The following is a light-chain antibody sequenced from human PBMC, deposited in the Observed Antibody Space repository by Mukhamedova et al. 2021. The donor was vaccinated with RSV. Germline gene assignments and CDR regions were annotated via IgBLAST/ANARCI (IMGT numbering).Light chain of an antibody. Sequence: WYQRRVHGKAPKRLIYAASSLQSGVPSRFSGSGSGTEFTLTISSLQPEDFATYYCLQHNSYLTWTFGQGTKVEIK. CDR3: LQHNSYLTWT. V-gene: IGKV1-17*01. J-gene: IGKJ1*01. CDR2: AAS.